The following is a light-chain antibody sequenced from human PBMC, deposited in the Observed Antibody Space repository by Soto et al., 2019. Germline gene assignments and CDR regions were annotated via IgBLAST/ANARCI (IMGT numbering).Light chain of an antibody. CDR1: QGISSY. Sequence: AIRMTQSPSSFSASTGDRVTITCRASQGISSYFAWYQQKPGKAPKLLIYAASTLQSGVPSRFSGSGSGTEFTLTISCLQSEDFASYYCQQYYSYPHTFGQGTKVEIK. V-gene: IGKV1-8*01. J-gene: IGKJ1*01. CDR3: QQYYSYPHT. CDR2: AAS.